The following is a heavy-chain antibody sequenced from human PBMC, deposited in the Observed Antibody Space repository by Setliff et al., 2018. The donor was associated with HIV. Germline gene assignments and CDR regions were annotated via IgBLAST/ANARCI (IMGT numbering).Heavy chain of an antibody. CDR1: GYRFPNYW. Sequence: GESLKISCQGSGYRFPNYWIGWVRQVPGKSLEWMGIIYPGDSDTRYSPSFQGQVTISTDKSISTAFLQWSSLKASDTAMYYCARHSHYDRSGYYYHKMPDDAFDIWGLGTMVTVSS. CDR2: IYPGDSDT. V-gene: IGHV5-51*01. D-gene: IGHD3-22*01. J-gene: IGHJ3*02. CDR3: ARHSHYDRSGYYYHKMPDDAFDI.